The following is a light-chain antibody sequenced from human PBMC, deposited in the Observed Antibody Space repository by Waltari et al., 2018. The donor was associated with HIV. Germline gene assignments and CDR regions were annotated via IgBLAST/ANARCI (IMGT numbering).Light chain of an antibody. CDR3: KSSTTRSTPCV. Sequence: SALTPPASVSGSPGQSITISCTGTNSGMSRHNFFAWYQQHPGKAPKLIIYDVSNRPAGVSDRFSGSKSGNTASLTISGLQAEDEADYYCKSSTTRSTPCVFGSGTKVTVL. CDR1: NSGMSRHNF. V-gene: IGLV2-14*01. CDR2: DVS. J-gene: IGLJ1*01.